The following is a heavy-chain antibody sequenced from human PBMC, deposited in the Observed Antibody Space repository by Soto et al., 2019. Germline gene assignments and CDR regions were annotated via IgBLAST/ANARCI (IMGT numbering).Heavy chain of an antibody. J-gene: IGHJ6*02. V-gene: IGHV3-23*01. Sequence: XGSLQLSCAASGFTFDSYAMNWFRQAPGKGLEWGSGITGSGENTYYADSVKGRFTISRDNSKNTLYVQLNSLRVEDTAIYYCAKVSLGATTITDFYYYGMDVWGQGTMVTVSS. CDR2: ITGSGENT. CDR1: GFTFDSYA. CDR3: AKVSLGATTITDFYYYGMDV. D-gene: IGHD1-26*01.